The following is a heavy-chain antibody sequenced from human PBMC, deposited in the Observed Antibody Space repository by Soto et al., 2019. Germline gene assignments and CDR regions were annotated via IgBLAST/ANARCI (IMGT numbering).Heavy chain of an antibody. D-gene: IGHD3-3*01. V-gene: IGHV1-18*01. CDR1: GYTFTSYG. CDR2: ISAYNGNT. J-gene: IGHJ6*03. Sequence: ASVKVSCKASGYTFTSYGISWVRQAPGQGLEWMGWISAYNGNTNYAQKLQGRVTMTTDTSTSTAYMELRSLRSDDTAAYYCARDAPPSFTIFGVEDYMDVWGKGTTVTVSS. CDR3: ARDAPPSFTIFGVEDYMDV.